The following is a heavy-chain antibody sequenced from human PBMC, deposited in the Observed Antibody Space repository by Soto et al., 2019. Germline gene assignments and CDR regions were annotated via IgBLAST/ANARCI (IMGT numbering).Heavy chain of an antibody. Sequence: TFSDYYMSWIRQAPGKGLEWVSYISSSGSTIYYADSVKGRFTISRDNAKNSLYLQMNSLRAEDTAVYYCARAGGIAVAVSYYGMDVWGQGTTVTVSS. D-gene: IGHD6-19*01. V-gene: IGHV3-11*01. CDR3: ARAGGIAVAVSYYGMDV. CDR1: TFSDYY. J-gene: IGHJ6*02. CDR2: ISSSGSTI.